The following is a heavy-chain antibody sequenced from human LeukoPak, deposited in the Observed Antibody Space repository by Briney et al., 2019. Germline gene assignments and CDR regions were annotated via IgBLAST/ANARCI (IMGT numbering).Heavy chain of an antibody. D-gene: IGHD2-15*01. CDR3: ARAVGDLDY. Sequence: QPGGSLRLSCAASGFTFSSYEMNWVRQAPGKGLDWVSYISSSGSTIYYADSVKGRFTISRDNAKNSLYLQMNSLRAEDTAVYYCARAVGDLDYWGQGTLVTVSS. CDR2: ISSSGSTI. CDR1: GFTFSSYE. V-gene: IGHV3-48*03. J-gene: IGHJ4*02.